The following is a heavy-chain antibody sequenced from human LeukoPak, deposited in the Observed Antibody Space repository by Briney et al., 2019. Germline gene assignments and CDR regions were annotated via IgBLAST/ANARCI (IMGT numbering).Heavy chain of an antibody. CDR2: IYTSGST. D-gene: IGHD5-12*01. J-gene: IGHJ4*02. CDR3: ARGGYDGQNFDY. V-gene: IGHV4-4*07. Sequence: PSETLSLTCTVSGGSISSYYWSWIRQPAGKGLEGIGRIYTSGSTNYNPSLKRRFTMSVDTSRNQFSLQLSSVTAADTAVYYCARGGYDGQNFDYWGQGTLVTVSS. CDR1: GGSISSYY.